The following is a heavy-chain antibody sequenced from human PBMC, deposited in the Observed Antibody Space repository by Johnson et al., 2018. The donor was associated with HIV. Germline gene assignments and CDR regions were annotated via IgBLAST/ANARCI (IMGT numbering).Heavy chain of an antibody. Sequence: QVQLVESGGGVVQPGGSLRLSCAASGFTFSSYGIHWVRQAPGKGLEWVSFIRYDGSNKYYADSVKGRFTISRDNSKNTLYLQMNSLRAEDTAVYYCVREIQSYGGNFGGAFDIWGQGTMVTVSS. J-gene: IGHJ3*02. D-gene: IGHD4-23*01. CDR1: GFTFSSYG. CDR3: VREIQSYGGNFGGAFDI. CDR2: IRYDGSNK. V-gene: IGHV3-30*02.